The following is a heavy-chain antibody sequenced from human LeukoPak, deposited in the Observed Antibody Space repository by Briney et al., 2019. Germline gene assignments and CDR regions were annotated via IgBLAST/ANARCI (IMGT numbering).Heavy chain of an antibody. CDR3: AKDQIVVVPAAITGENWFDP. CDR2: ISGSGGST. Sequence: GGSLRLSCAASGFTFSSYAMSWVRQAPGKGLEWVSAISGSGGSTYYADSVKGRFTISRGNSKNTLYLQMNSLRAEDTAVYYCAKDQIVVVPAAITGENWFDPWGQGTLVTVSS. D-gene: IGHD2-2*02. J-gene: IGHJ5*02. V-gene: IGHV3-23*01. CDR1: GFTFSSYA.